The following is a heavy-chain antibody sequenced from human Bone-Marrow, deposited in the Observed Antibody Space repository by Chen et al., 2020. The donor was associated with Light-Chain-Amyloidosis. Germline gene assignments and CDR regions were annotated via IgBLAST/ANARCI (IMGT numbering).Heavy chain of an antibody. CDR3: VRGPSDVKWGVVIRAEAFDI. D-gene: IGHD3-3*01. CDR1: GAPISGGSYY. Sequence: QLQLQESGPGLVEPSRTLSLPCPVSGAPISGGSYYWGGFRQSPGKGLEWIGGIFYGDITYYSPSLKSRVSVSADPSKNQVSLELTSLTAGDTAIYYCVRGPSDVKWGVVIRAEAFDIWGQGTTVTVSS. V-gene: IGHV4-39*07. J-gene: IGHJ3*02. CDR2: IFYGDIT.